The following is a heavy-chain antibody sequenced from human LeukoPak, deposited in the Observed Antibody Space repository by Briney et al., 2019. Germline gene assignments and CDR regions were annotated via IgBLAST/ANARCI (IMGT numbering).Heavy chain of an antibody. D-gene: IGHD2-8*01. J-gene: IGHJ5*02. V-gene: IGHV3-23*01. CDR3: AKEPSYCTNGVCYSRVFDR. Sequence: GGSLRLSCAASGFTFSSYAMSWVRQAPGKGLEWVSAISGSGGGTYYADSVKGRFTISRDNSKNTLYLQMSSLRAEDTAVYYCAKEPSYCTNGVCYSRVFDRWGQGTLVTVST. CDR2: ISGSGGGT. CDR1: GFTFSSYA.